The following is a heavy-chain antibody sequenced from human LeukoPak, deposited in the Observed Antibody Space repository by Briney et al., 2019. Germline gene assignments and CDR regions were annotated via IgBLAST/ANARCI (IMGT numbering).Heavy chain of an antibody. D-gene: IGHD2-21*02. CDR1: GFTFSNTW. V-gene: IGHV3-15*05. CDR2: IKSKSGGGTT. CDR3: VKGGIVVVTATSGGDDAFDI. J-gene: IGHJ3*02. Sequence: GGSLRLSCAASGFTFSNTWMSWVRQTPGRGLEWVGRIKSKSGGGTTDYAAPVKGRFIISRDDSKNTLYLQMSSLRAEDTAVYYCVKGGIVVVTATSGGDDAFDIWGQGTMVTVSS.